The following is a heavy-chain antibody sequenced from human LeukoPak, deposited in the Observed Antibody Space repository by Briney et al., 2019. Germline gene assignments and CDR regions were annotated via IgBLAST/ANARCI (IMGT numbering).Heavy chain of an antibody. CDR3: AKDGDGYNAWFDS. J-gene: IGHJ5*01. CDR1: GNSLIDYY. V-gene: IGHV1-2*02. Sequence: ASVKVSCKASGNSLIDYYIYWVRQAPEQRFEWMGWINPDSGGTEYAHKFQGRVTLTRDTSIDTVYMELRNLRSDDTAVYFCAKDGDGYNAWFDSWRQGTQVIVSS. CDR2: INPDSGGT. D-gene: IGHD5-24*01.